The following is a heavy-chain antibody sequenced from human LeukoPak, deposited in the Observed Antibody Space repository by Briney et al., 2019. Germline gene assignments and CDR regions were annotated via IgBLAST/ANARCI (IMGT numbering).Heavy chain of an antibody. CDR2: INPNSGGT. CDR3: ARDLTGRSDY. V-gene: IGHV1-2*02. Sequence: ASVKVSCKASGYTFTDYYMHWVRQAPGQGLEWMGWINPNSGGTNYAQSFRGRVTMTRDTSISTAYMELSRLRSDDTAVYYCARDLTGRSDYWGQGTLVTVSS. CDR1: GYTFTDYY. D-gene: IGHD3-9*01. J-gene: IGHJ4*02.